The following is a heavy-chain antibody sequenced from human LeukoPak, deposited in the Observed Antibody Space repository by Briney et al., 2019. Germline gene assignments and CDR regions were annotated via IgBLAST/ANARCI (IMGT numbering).Heavy chain of an antibody. V-gene: IGHV3-21*01. CDR3: ATDEYSSSSGY. CDR1: GFTFSSYE. Sequence: GGSLRLSCAASGFTFSSYEMNWVRQAPGQGLEWVSSIDGRSTDIYYADSVKGRFTISRGNAKNSLYLQMNSLRVEDTAVYYCATDEYSSSSGYWGQGTLVTVSS. CDR2: IDGRSTDI. D-gene: IGHD6-6*01. J-gene: IGHJ4*02.